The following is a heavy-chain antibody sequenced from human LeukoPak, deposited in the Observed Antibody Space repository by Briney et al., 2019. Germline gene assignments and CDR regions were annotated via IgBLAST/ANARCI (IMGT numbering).Heavy chain of an antibody. Sequence: GGSLRLSCAASGFTLSSYSMNWVRQAPGKGLEWVSSISSSSSYIYYADSVKGRFTISRDNAKNSLYLQMNSLRAEDTAVYYCARDGYYYDSSGYTLDYWGQGTLVTVSS. CDR3: ARDGYYYDSSGYTLDY. V-gene: IGHV3-21*01. CDR1: GFTLSSYS. CDR2: ISSSSSYI. J-gene: IGHJ4*02. D-gene: IGHD3-22*01.